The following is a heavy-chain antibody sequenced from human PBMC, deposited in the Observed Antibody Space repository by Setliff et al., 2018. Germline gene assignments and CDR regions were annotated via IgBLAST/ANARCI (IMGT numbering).Heavy chain of an antibody. Sequence: SETLSLTCTVSGGSISSSSYYWGWIRQPPGKGLEWIGSIYYSGSTYYNPSLKSRVTISIDASKNQFSLKLDSVTAADTAVYYCAREGGGSGWTPDSWGQGTLVTVSS. CDR2: IYYSGST. CDR1: GGSISSSSYY. D-gene: IGHD6-19*01. V-gene: IGHV4-39*07. J-gene: IGHJ4*02. CDR3: AREGGGSGWTPDS.